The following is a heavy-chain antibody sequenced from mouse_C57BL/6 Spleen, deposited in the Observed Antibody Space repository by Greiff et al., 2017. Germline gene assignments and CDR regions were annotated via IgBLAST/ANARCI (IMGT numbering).Heavy chain of an antibody. CDR1: GYTFTSYW. CDR2: ISPGSGST. CDR3: ARLGLYYDYDGDYFDY. V-gene: IGHV1-55*01. Sequence: QVQLQQPGAELVKPGASVKMSCKASGYTFTSYWITWVKQRPGPGLEWIGDISPGSGSTNYTEKFKSQATLTVDAPSSTAYMQLSSLTSYDSAVYYCARLGLYYDYDGDYFDYGGQGTTLTVSS. J-gene: IGHJ2*01. D-gene: IGHD2-4*01.